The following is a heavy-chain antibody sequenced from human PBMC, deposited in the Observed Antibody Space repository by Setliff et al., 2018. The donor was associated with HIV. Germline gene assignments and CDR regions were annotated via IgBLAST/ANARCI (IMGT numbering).Heavy chain of an antibody. CDR1: GGSISSRSHY. V-gene: IGHV4-39*01. Sequence: SETLSLTCTVSGGSISSRSHYWGWIRQPPGKGLEWIGSIYFSGRTYYNPSLKSRVTISVDTSKNQFSLKLSSVTAADTAVYYCARPRYTYGTPPAFDIWGRGTVVTVSS. D-gene: IGHD5-18*01. CDR3: ARPRYTYGTPPAFDI. CDR2: IYFSGRT. J-gene: IGHJ3*02.